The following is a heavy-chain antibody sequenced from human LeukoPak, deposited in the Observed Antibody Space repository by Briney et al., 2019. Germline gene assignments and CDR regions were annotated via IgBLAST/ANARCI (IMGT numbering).Heavy chain of an antibody. CDR2: IIPIFGTA. J-gene: IGHJ6*02. CDR3: ARAHRYYDFWSGYYNYYYYYGMDV. V-gene: IGHV1-69*13. CDR1: GGTFISYA. D-gene: IGHD3-3*01. Sequence: SVKVSCKASGGTFISYAISWVRQAPGQGLEWMGGIIPIFGTANYAQKFQGRVTITADESTSTAYMELSSLRSEDTAVYYCARAHRYYDFWSGYYNYYYYYGMDVWGQGTTVTVSS.